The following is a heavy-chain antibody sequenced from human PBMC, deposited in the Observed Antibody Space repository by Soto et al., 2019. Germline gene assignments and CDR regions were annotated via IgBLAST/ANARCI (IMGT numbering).Heavy chain of an antibody. D-gene: IGHD3-16*02. CDR3: EGRNYDYVWGSYRYAYGMDV. Sequence: SETLSLTCTVSGGSISSSSYYWGWIRQPPGKGLEWIGSIYCSGSTYYNPSLKSRVTISVDTSKNQFSLKLSSVTAADTAVYYCEGRNYDYVWGSYRYAYGMDVWGQGTTVTVSS. CDR2: IYCSGST. J-gene: IGHJ6*02. CDR1: GGSISSSSYY. V-gene: IGHV4-39*01.